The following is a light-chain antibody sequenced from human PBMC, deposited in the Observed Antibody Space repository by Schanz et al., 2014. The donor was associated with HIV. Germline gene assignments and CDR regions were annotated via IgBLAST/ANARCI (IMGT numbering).Light chain of an antibody. V-gene: IGLV2-14*01. Sequence: QSALTQPASVSGSPGQSITISCTGTSSDVGGYNYVSWYQQHPGKAPKLMIYDVSNRPSGGSHRFSGSKSDNTAALTISGVQTEDEAEYYCSSKATGGRAPFVFGGGTKLTVL. J-gene: IGLJ1*01. CDR1: SSDVGGYNY. CDR3: SSKATGGRAPFV. CDR2: DVS.